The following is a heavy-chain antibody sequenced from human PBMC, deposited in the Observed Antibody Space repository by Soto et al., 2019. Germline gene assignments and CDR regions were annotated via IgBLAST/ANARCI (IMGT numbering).Heavy chain of an antibody. D-gene: IGHD6-19*01. CDR1: GYTFTSYG. Sequence: ASVKVSCKASGYTFTSYGISWVRQAPGQGLEWMGWISAYNGNTNYAQKLQGRVTMTTXXXXXXXXXXXXXXXXXDTAVXXXXRLRSSGWYNDAFDIWGQGTMVTVSS. J-gene: IGHJ3*02. CDR2: ISAYNGNT. CDR3: XRLRSSGWYNDAFDI. V-gene: IGHV1-18*01.